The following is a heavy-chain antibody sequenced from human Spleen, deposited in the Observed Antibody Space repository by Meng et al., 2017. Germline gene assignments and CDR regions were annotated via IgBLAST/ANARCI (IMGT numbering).Heavy chain of an antibody. CDR2: VSWNGSRT. Sequence: GESLKISCAASGFTFSNSDMNWVHQAPGKGLEWVSGVSWNGSRTHQADSVKGRFIISRDNSKNTLYLQMNSMRAEDTAVYYCAKDRLGVVVAATTHWFDPWGQGTLVTVSS. D-gene: IGHD2-15*01. J-gene: IGHJ5*02. V-gene: IGHV3-35*01. CDR1: GFTFSNSD. CDR3: AKDRLGVVVAATTHWFDP.